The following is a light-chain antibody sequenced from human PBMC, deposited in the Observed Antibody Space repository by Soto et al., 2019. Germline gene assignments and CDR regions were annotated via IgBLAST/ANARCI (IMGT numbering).Light chain of an antibody. CDR3: QQYNSYRT. Sequence: DIQMTQSPSTLSASVGDRVTITCRASQSISSWLAWYQQKPGKAPKLLIYDASSLESGVPSRFSGSGSGTEFTLTFSSLQPEDFATYYCQQYNSYRTFGQGTKVDIK. CDR1: QSISSW. CDR2: DAS. J-gene: IGKJ1*01. V-gene: IGKV1-5*01.